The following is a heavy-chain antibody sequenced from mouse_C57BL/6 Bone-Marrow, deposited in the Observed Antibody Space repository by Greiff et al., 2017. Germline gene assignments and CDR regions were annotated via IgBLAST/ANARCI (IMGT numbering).Heavy chain of an antibody. CDR1: GYTFTDYY. D-gene: IGHD3-2*02. CDR3: ARSGYFDV. V-gene: IGHV1-19*01. Sequence: VQLKESGPVLVKPGASVKMSCKASGYTFTDYYMNWVKQSHGKSLEWIGVINPYNGGTSYNQKFKGKATLTVDKSSSTAYMELNSLTSEDSAVYYCARSGYFDVWGTGTTVTVSS. J-gene: IGHJ1*03. CDR2: INPYNGGT.